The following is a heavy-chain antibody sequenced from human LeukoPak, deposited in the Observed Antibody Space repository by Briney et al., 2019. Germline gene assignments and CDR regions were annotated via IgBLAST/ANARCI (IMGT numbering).Heavy chain of an antibody. V-gene: IGHV4-59*12. Sequence: SETLSLTCTVSGGSISSYYWSWIRQPPAKGLEWIGCVYYSGSSNYNPSLKSRVTISVDTSKNQFSLKLSSVTAADTAVYYCATDGGWYDWFDPWGQGTLVTVSS. CDR3: ATDGGWYDWFDP. J-gene: IGHJ5*02. D-gene: IGHD6-19*01. CDR1: GGSISSYY. CDR2: VYYSGSS.